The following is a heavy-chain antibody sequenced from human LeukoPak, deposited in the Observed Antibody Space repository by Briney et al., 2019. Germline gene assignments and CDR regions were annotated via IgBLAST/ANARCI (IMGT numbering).Heavy chain of an antibody. CDR3: ARDLGTTGSNFDL. V-gene: IGHV3-64*01. Sequence: GGSLRLSCAASGFTFSYFAFHWVRQAPGKGLEFVSTISSDGFRTNYANSVKGRFAISRDNSKNMLFLERGSLRDEDTAVYYCARDLGTTGSNFDLWGQGSLVTVSS. D-gene: IGHD1/OR15-1a*01. CDR2: ISSDGFRT. J-gene: IGHJ4*02. CDR1: GFTFSYFA.